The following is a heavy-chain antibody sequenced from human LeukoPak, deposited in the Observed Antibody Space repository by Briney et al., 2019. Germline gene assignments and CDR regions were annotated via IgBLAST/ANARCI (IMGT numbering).Heavy chain of an antibody. Sequence: GESLKISCKGSGCSFTSYWIGWVRQMPGKGLEWIGIIYPGDSDTRYSPSFQGQVTISADKSISTAYLQWSSLKASDTAMYYCARRDRSSWYGDFDYWGQGTLVTVSS. J-gene: IGHJ4*02. CDR1: GCSFTSYW. D-gene: IGHD6-13*01. V-gene: IGHV5-51*01. CDR2: IYPGDSDT. CDR3: ARRDRSSWYGDFDY.